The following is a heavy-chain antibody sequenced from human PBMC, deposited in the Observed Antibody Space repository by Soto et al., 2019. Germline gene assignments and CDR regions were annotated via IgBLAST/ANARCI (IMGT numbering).Heavy chain of an antibody. V-gene: IGHV1-69*13. CDR3: VLTGYPTSLYYYYGMDV. CDR2: IIPIFGTA. Sequence: GPSVKVSCKASGGTFSSYAISWVRQAPGQGLEWMGGIIPIFGTANYAQKFQGRVTITADESTSTAYMELSSLRSEDTAVYYCVLTGYPTSLYYYYGMDVWGQGTTVTVSS. D-gene: IGHD3-9*01. J-gene: IGHJ6*02. CDR1: GGTFSSYA.